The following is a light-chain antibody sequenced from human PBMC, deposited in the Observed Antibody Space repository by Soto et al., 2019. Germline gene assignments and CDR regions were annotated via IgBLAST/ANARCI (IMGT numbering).Light chain of an antibody. CDR3: QQYGSSPPLT. J-gene: IGKJ4*01. V-gene: IGKV3-20*01. CDR1: QSVNSSS. CDR2: GAS. Sequence: EIVLTQSPGTLPLSPGERATLSCRASQSVNSSSLAWYQQKPGQAPRLLIYGASTRATGIPDRFSGSGSGTDFTLTISRLEPEDFAVYYCQQYGSSPPLTLGGGTKVEIK.